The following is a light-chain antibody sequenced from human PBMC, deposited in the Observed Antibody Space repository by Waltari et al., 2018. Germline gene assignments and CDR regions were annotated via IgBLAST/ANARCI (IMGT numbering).Light chain of an antibody. CDR2: DVS. V-gene: IGLV2-14*03. CDR3: SSYTSSGTVI. Sequence: QSALTQPASVSGSPGQSITISCTGTGSDVGSYVYVSWYQQHPGKGPKLMIFDVSNRPAGVSNCFSGSKSGNTASMTISGLQAEDEADYYCSSYTSSGTVIFGGGTKLTVL. CDR1: GSDVGSYVY. J-gene: IGLJ2*01.